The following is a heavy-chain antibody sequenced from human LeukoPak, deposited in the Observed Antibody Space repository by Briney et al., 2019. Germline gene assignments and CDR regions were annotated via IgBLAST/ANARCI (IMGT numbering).Heavy chain of an antibody. CDR1: GYSISSGYF. Sequence: SETLSLTCTVSGYSISSGYFWGWIRQPPGKGLEYIATISHTGTTYYNPSLKSRVTMSVDTSKNQFSLKLNSVTAADTAMYYCARDLYGPGTYYNGDYWGQGTLVTVSS. J-gene: IGHJ4*02. V-gene: IGHV4-38-2*02. CDR2: ISHTGTT. CDR3: ARDLYGPGTYYNGDY. D-gene: IGHD3-10*01.